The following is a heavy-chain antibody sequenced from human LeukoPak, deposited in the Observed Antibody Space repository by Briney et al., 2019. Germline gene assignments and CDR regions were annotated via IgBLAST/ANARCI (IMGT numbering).Heavy chain of an antibody. J-gene: IGHJ4*02. CDR3: ARDGQLGRVSDY. Sequence: GRSLRLSCAASGFTFDDYAMHWVRQAPGKGLEWVSGISWNSGSIGYADSVKGRFTISRDNAKNSLYLQMNSLRAEDTAVYYCARDGQLGRVSDYWGQGTLVTVSS. CDR2: ISWNSGSI. V-gene: IGHV3-9*01. CDR1: GFTFDDYA. D-gene: IGHD6-6*01.